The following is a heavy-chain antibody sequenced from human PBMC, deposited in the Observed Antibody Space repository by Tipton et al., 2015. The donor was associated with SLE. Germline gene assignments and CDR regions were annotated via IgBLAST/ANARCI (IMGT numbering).Heavy chain of an antibody. J-gene: IGHJ4*02. CDR3: ARRASDTAMVNY. Sequence: GLVKPSETLSLTCTVSGGSFSGYYWNWIRQPPGKGLEWIGEINHSGSTNYNPSLKSRVTISVDTSKNQFSLKLSSVTAADTAVYYCARRASDTAMVNYWGQGTLVTVSS. V-gene: IGHV4-34*01. CDR2: INHSGST. D-gene: IGHD5-18*01. CDR1: GGSFSGYY.